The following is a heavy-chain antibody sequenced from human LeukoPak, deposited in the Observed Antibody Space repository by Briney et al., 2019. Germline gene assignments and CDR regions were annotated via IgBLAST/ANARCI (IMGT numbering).Heavy chain of an antibody. CDR1: GYSITSGYY. Sequence: SETLSLTCTVSGYSITSGYYWGWIRQPPGKGLEWIGTIYHSGSTYYNPSLKSRVTISVDTSKNQVSLKLNSVTAADTAIYYCARDRGGLDAFDIWGQGTMVTVSS. D-gene: IGHD3-10*01. J-gene: IGHJ3*02. CDR2: IYHSGST. V-gene: IGHV4-38-2*02. CDR3: ARDRGGLDAFDI.